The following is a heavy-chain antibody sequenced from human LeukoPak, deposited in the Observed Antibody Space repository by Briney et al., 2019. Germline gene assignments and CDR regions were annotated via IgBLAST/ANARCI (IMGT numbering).Heavy chain of an antibody. CDR2: ISYDGSNK. J-gene: IGHJ3*02. V-gene: IGHV3-30-3*01. CDR1: GFTFSSYA. CDR3: ARAAAEHDAFDI. D-gene: IGHD6-13*01. Sequence: RPGGSLRLSCAASGFTFSSYAMHWVRQAPGKGLEWVAVISYDGSNKYYADSVKGRFTISRDNAKNSLYLQMNSLRAEDTAVYYCARAAAEHDAFDIWGQGTMVTVSS.